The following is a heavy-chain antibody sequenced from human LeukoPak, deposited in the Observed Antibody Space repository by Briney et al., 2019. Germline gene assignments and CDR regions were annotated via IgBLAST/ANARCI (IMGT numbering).Heavy chain of an antibody. CDR3: ARSPWVPAAIRWKDWFDP. D-gene: IGHD2-2*01. CDR1: GGSISSYY. J-gene: IGHJ5*02. Sequence: SETLSLTCTVSGGSISSYYWSWIRQPPGKGLEWIGYIYYSGNTNYNPSLKSRVTISVDTSKNQFSLKLSSVTAADTAVYYCARSPWVPAAIRWKDWFDPWGQGTLVTVSS. CDR2: IYYSGNT. V-gene: IGHV4-59*08.